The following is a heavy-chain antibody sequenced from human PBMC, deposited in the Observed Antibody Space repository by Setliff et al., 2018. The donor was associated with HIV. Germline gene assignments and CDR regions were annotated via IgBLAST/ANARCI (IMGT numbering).Heavy chain of an antibody. CDR1: GFTFTDHF. Sequence: AASVKVSCKVSGFTFTDHFIHWVRQAPGKGLEWMGLIDPEDEKTIYAQKFQGRVTITADKSTSTAYMDLSSLRSEDTAVYYCARGARYCSSTSCEYYFDSWGQGALVTVSS. CDR3: ARGARYCSSTSCEYYFDS. D-gene: IGHD2-2*01. J-gene: IGHJ4*02. CDR2: IDPEDEKT. V-gene: IGHV1-69-2*01.